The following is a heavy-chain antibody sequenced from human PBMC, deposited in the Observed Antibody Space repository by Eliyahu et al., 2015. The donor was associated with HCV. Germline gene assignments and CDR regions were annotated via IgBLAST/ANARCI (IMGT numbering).Heavy chain of an antibody. V-gene: IGHV3-11*01. D-gene: IGHD6-19*01. CDR2: ISSSGSTI. J-gene: IGHJ4*02. Sequence: QVQLVESGGGLVKPGGSLRXSCXASXXTFXDYYMSWISQAPGKGLEWVSYISSSGSTIYYADSVKGRFTISRDNAKNSLYLQMNSLRAEDTAVYYCAKDYSSGYRPLDYWGQGTLVTVSS. CDR3: AKDYSSGYRPLDY. CDR1: XXTFXDYY.